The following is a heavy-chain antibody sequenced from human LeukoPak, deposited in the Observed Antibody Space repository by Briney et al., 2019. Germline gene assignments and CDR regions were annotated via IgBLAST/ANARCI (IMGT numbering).Heavy chain of an antibody. CDR3: ARRGSYYTYYYGMDV. Sequence: ASVKVSCKASGYTFTSYGISWVRQAPGQGLEWMGRISAYNGNTNYAQKLQGRVTMTTDTSTSTAYMELRSLRSDDTAVYYCARRGSYYTYYYGMDVWGQGTTVTVSS. CDR1: GYTFTSYG. J-gene: IGHJ6*02. V-gene: IGHV1-18*01. D-gene: IGHD1-26*01. CDR2: ISAYNGNT.